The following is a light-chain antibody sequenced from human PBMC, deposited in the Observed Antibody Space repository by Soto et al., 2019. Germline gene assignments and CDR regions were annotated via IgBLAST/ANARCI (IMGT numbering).Light chain of an antibody. J-gene: IGLJ1*01. Sequence: QYVLTQPPSASGTPGQSFTISCSGSSSNIGSSTVNWYQQLPGTSPKLLIYTNNQRPSGVPDRFSGSKSGTSASLAISGLQSEVEADYYGAAWDDSLNGRVFGTGTKGT. V-gene: IGLV1-44*01. CDR1: SSNIGSST. CDR3: AAWDDSLNGRV. CDR2: TNN.